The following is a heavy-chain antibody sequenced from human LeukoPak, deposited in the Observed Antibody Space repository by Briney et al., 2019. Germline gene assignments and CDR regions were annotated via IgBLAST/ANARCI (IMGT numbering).Heavy chain of an antibody. CDR1: GFTFSRYW. V-gene: IGHV3-74*03. CDR2: INSDGSST. CDR3: ACRRKEAAAYDH. J-gene: IGHJ4*02. D-gene: IGHD6-13*01. Sequence: PGGSLRLSCAASGFTFSRYWMHWVRQAPGKGLVWVSHINSDGSSTTYADSVKGRFTISRDNAKNTLYLQMNSLRVEDTAVYYCACRRKEAAAYDHWGQGTLVTVSS.